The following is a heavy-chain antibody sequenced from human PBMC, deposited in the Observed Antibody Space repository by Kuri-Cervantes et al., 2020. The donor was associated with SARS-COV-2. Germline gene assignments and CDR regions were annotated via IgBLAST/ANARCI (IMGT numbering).Heavy chain of an antibody. CDR1: GFIFTSYG. CDR3: ARDRWDAILDY. D-gene: IGHD1-26*01. V-gene: IGHV1-18*04. J-gene: IGHJ4*02. Sequence: ASVKVSCKASGFIFTSYGISWVRQAPGQGLEWMGWISAYNPKTINAQKVQDRVTMTVDTNTDTAFMEVRSLRSDDTAEYYCARDRWDAILDYWGQGTLVTVSS. CDR2: ISAYNPKT.